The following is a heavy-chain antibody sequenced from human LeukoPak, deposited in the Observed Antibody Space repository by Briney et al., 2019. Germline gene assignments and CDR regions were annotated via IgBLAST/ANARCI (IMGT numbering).Heavy chain of an antibody. J-gene: IGHJ4*02. CDR2: MNPNSGNT. V-gene: IGHV1-8*01. Sequence: ASVKVSCKASGYTFTSYVINWVRQATGQGLEWMGWMNPNSGNTGYAQKFQGRVTLTRRTSISTAYMELSSLRSEDTAVYYCARGIYEYYYDSSGSGGYAYWGQGTLVTVSS. CDR1: GYTFTSYV. D-gene: IGHD3-22*01. CDR3: ARGIYEYYYDSSGSGGYAY.